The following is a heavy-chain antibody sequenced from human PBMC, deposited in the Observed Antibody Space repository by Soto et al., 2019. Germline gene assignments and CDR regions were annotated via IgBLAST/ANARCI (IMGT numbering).Heavy chain of an antibody. CDR1: SASISSEQR. CDR2: IHHSGST. V-gene: IGHV4-4*02. J-gene: IGHJ4*02. CDR3: ARSFGWYAIDH. D-gene: IGHD6-19*01. Sequence: QMQLQASGPGLVKPSETLSLTCAVSSASISSEQRWTWVRQPPGKGLEWIGEIHHSGSTSKNPSLKSRVTMSVDKSKNQFSLKLNSVTAADTAVYYCARSFGWYAIDHWGQGTLVIVSS.